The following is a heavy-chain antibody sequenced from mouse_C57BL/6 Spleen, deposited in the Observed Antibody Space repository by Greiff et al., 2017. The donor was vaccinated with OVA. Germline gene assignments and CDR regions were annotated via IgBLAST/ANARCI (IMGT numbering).Heavy chain of an antibody. J-gene: IGHJ4*01. CDR1: GFSFNTYA. Sequence: EVKLVESGGGLVQPKGSLKLSCAASGFSFNTYAMNWVRQAPGKGLEWVARIRSKSNNYATYYADSVKDRFTISRDDSESMLYLQMNNLKTEDTAMYYCVRHDDYDALYYAMDYWGQGTSVTVSS. CDR2: IRSKSNNYAT. D-gene: IGHD2-4*01. V-gene: IGHV10-1*01. CDR3: VRHDDYDALYYAMDY.